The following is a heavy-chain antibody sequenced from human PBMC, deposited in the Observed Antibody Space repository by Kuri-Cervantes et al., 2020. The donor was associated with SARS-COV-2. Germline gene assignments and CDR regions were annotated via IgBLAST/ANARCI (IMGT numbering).Heavy chain of an antibody. D-gene: IGHD6-19*01. V-gene: IGHV3-30-3*01. J-gene: IGHJ4*02. CDR2: VSYGGSKK. Sequence: GESLKISCAASGFTFSSYAMHWVRQAPGKGLEWVAVVSYGGSKKCYADSVKGRFTISRDNSKNTLYLQMNSLRAEDTAVYYCAKGAAEGGSGWLFDYWGQGTLVTVSS. CDR1: GFTFSSYA. CDR3: AKGAAEGGSGWLFDY.